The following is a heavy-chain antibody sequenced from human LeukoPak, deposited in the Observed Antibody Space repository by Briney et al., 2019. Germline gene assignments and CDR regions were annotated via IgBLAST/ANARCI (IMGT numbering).Heavy chain of an antibody. D-gene: IGHD3-3*01. CDR1: GYTFTSYG. J-gene: IGHJ4*02. CDR2: ISAYNGNT. V-gene: IGHV1-18*01. Sequence: ASVKVSCKASGYTFTSYGISWVRQAPGQGLEWMGRISAYNGNTNYAQKLQGRVTMTTDTSTSTAYMELRSLRSDDTAVYYCARAIITIFGVVTEFDYWGQGTLVTVSS. CDR3: ARAIITIFGVVTEFDY.